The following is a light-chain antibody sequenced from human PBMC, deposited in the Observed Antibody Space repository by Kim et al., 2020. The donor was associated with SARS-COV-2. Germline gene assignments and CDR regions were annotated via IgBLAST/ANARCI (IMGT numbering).Light chain of an antibody. CDR2: EDN. Sequence: GKTVTIPCTRSSGSIASNYVQWDQQRPGSAPTTVIYEDNQRPSGVPDRFSGSIDSSSNSASLTISGLKTEDEADYYCQSYDSSNVVFGGGTQLTVL. CDR1: SGSIASNY. J-gene: IGLJ2*01. V-gene: IGLV6-57*03. CDR3: QSYDSSNVV.